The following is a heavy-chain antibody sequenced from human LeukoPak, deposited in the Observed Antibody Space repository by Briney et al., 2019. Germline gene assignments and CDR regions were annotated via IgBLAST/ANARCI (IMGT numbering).Heavy chain of an antibody. CDR3: ARDGTGIFGMDV. J-gene: IGHJ6*02. V-gene: IGHV3-33*01. CDR1: GFTFSSYG. CDR2: IWYDGSNK. Sequence: GGSLRLSCAASGFTFSSYGMHWVRQAPGKGLEWVAVIWYDGSNKYYADSVKGRFTISRDNSKNTLYLQMNSLRAEDTAVYYCARDGTGIFGMDVWGHGTTVTVSS.